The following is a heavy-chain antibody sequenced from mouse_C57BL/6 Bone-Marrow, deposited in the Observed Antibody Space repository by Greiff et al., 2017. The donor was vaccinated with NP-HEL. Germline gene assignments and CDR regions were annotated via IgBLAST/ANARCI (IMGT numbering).Heavy chain of an antibody. J-gene: IGHJ4*01. D-gene: IGHD2-10*01. CDR1: GYTFTDYY. Sequence: QVQLQQSGAERVRPGASVKLSCKASGYTFTDYYINWVKQRPGQGLEWIASIYPGSGNTYYNEKFKGKATLTAAKSSSTAYMQLSSLTSEDSAVYVCASSKAYYCPYYYAMGSGGQGTSVTVSS. CDR2: IYPGSGNT. CDR3: ASSKAYYCPYYYAMGS. V-gene: IGHV1-76*01.